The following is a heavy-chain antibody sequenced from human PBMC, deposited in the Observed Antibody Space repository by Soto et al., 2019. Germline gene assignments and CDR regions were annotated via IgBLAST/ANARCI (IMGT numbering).Heavy chain of an antibody. V-gene: IGHV3-30-3*01. D-gene: IGHD3-22*01. Sequence: GGSLRLSCAASGFTFSSYAMHWVRQAPGKGLEWVAVISYDGSNKYYADSVKGRFTISRDNSKNTLYLQMNSLRAEDTAVYYCARDRNAPYRSYYYDSSGYLVYWGQGTLVTVSS. CDR3: ARDRNAPYRSYYYDSSGYLVY. J-gene: IGHJ4*02. CDR2: ISYDGSNK. CDR1: GFTFSSYA.